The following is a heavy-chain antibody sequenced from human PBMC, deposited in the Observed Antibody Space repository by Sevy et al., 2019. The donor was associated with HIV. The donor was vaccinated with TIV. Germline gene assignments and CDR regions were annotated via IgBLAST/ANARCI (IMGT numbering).Heavy chain of an antibody. CDR3: VKGARYTIPNDAFDI. CDR1: GFTFSSNA. V-gene: IGHV3-23*01. J-gene: IGHJ3*02. D-gene: IGHD2-2*02. CDR2: ISGGGGDT. Sequence: GGSLRLSCEASGFTFSSNAMSWVRQAPGKGLEWVSGISGGGGDTVYADSVKGRFTISRDNSKNTLFLQINSLRAEDTALYDCVKGARYTIPNDAFDIWGQGTMVTVSS.